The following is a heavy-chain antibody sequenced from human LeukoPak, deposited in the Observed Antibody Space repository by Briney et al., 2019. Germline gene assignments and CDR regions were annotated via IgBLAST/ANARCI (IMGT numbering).Heavy chain of an antibody. Sequence: GGSLRLSCVASGLTVSNHWMSWVRQAPGKGLEWVANIREERGQEYYVDSVKGRFTISKNSAKNSLYLQMNSLRAEDTAVYYCAKDHSTGYYYFDYWGQGTLVTVSS. J-gene: IGHJ4*02. CDR2: IREERGQE. D-gene: IGHD3-22*01. CDR1: GLTVSNHW. V-gene: IGHV3-7*03. CDR3: AKDHSTGYYYFDY.